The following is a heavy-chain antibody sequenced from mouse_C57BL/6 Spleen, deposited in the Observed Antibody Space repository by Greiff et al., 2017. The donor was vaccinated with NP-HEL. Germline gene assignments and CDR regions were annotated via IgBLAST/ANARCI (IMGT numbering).Heavy chain of an antibody. Sequence: VQLQQPGAELVKPGASVKMSCKASGYTFTSYWITWVKQRPGQGLEWIGDIYPGSGSTNYNEKFKSKATLSVDTSSSTASMQLSNLTSDDSAVYYCARGDAMDYWGQGTSVTVSS. V-gene: IGHV1-55*01. CDR1: GYTFTSYW. CDR3: ARGDAMDY. J-gene: IGHJ4*01. CDR2: IYPGSGST.